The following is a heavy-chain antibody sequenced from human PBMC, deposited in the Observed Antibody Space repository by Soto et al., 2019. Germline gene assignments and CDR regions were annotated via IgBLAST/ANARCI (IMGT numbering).Heavy chain of an antibody. CDR2: IWYDGSNK. D-gene: IGHD2-21*02. CDR1: GFTFSSYG. J-gene: IGHJ6*02. Sequence: QVQLVESGGGVVQPGRSLRLPCAASGFTFSSYGMHWVRQAPGKGLEWVAVIWYDGSNKYYADSVKGRFTISRDNSKNTLYLQMNSLRAEDTAVYYCARLMTLSYGMDVWGQGTTVTVSS. V-gene: IGHV3-33*01. CDR3: ARLMTLSYGMDV.